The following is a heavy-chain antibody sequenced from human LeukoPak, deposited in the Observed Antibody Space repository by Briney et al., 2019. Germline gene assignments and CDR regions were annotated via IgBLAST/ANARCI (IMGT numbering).Heavy chain of an antibody. CDR1: GFTFSSYA. J-gene: IGHJ4*02. D-gene: IGHD3-10*01. V-gene: IGHV3-64D*09. CDR3: VKDRFTMVRGPFSFDY. Sequence: PGGSLRLSCSASGFTFSSYAMHWVRQAPEKGLEYVSAISINGRSTYYADSVKGRFTISRDNSKNTLYLQMSSLRAEDTAVYYCVKDRFTMVRGPFSFDYWGQGTLVTVSS. CDR2: ISINGRST.